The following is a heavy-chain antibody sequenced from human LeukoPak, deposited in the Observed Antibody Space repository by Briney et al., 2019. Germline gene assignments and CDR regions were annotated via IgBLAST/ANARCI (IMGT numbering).Heavy chain of an antibody. CDR1: GFTVNNNF. Sequence: GGSLRLSCAASGFTVNNNFMNWVRQAPGKGLEWVSGISWNDGSTSYADSVKGRFTISRDNAKNSLFLQMNSLRAEDTALYHCARVTYGSGSVDYWGQGTLVTVSS. J-gene: IGHJ4*02. D-gene: IGHD3-10*01. CDR2: ISWNDGST. V-gene: IGHV3-20*01. CDR3: ARVTYGSGSVDY.